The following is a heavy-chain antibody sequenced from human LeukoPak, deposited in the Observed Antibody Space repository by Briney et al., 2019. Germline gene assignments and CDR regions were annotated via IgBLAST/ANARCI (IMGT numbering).Heavy chain of an antibody. CDR2: IYWDDGK. V-gene: IGHV2-5*02. Sequence: SGPTLLNPTPNLTLTCTFSVFSLSTSGVGVGWIRQPPVKALERLAFIYWDDGKRYSPSLKSRLTITKDTSKNQVVLTMTNMDPVDTATYYCAHSEDYYGSVDAFDVWGQGTMVTVSS. D-gene: IGHD3-10*01. CDR1: VFSLSTSGVG. J-gene: IGHJ3*01. CDR3: AHSEDYYGSVDAFDV.